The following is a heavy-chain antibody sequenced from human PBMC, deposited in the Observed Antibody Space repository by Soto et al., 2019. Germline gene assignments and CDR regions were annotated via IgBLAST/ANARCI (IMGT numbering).Heavy chain of an antibody. Sequence: PSETLSLTCTVSGGSISSGGYYWGWIRQHPGKGLEWIGYIYYSESTYYNPSLKRRFTISVDTSKNQFSLKRSSLNAADTAVYYCSRDLARRKYYASSGSYFDYWGPGTLVTVSS. CDR1: GGSISSGGYY. V-gene: IGHV4-31*03. D-gene: IGHD3-22*01. CDR2: IYYSEST. CDR3: SRDLARRKYYASSGSYFDY. J-gene: IGHJ4*02.